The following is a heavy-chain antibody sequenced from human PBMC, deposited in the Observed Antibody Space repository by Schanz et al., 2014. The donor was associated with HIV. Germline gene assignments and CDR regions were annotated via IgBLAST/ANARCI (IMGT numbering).Heavy chain of an antibody. CDR3: ARVFGRTYGLPDY. CDR1: GFTFTDNY. V-gene: IGHV3-11*01. D-gene: IGHD3-10*01. Sequence: VQLVGSGGGLVKPGGSLRRSCAASGFTFTDNYMSWVRQAPGKGLEWLSYISVNGATREYADSVKGRFTISRDNARTSLYLQMNSLRAEDTAVYYCARVFGRTYGLPDYWGQGTLVTVSS. J-gene: IGHJ4*02. CDR2: ISVNGATR.